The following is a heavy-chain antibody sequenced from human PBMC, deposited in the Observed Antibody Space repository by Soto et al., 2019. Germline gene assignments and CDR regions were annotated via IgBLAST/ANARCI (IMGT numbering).Heavy chain of an antibody. CDR2: IGTAGDT. Sequence: EVQLVESGGGLVQPGGSLRLSCAASGFTFSSYDMHWVRQATGKGLEWVSAIGTAGDTYYPGSVKGRFTISRENAKNSLYLQMNSLRAGDTAVYYCARVGWGISNTGGYYYYGMDVWGQGTTVTVSS. D-gene: IGHD3-3*02. V-gene: IGHV3-13*01. CDR3: ARVGWGISNTGGYYYYGMDV. CDR1: GFTFSSYD. J-gene: IGHJ6*02.